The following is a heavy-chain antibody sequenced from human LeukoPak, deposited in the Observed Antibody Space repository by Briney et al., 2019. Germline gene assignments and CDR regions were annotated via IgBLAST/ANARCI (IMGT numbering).Heavy chain of an antibody. CDR1: GGSISSGGYY. CDR2: IYYSASN. J-gene: IGHJ4*02. D-gene: IGHD5-12*01. V-gene: IGHV4-31*03. CDR3: ARVHRSGGYEHDY. Sequence: SETLSLTCTVSGGSISSGGYYWSWHRPHPGKGLEWIGYIYYSASNYYNPSLKSRVTISVDTSKNQFSLKLSSVTAADAAVYYCARVHRSGGYEHDYWGQGTLVTVSS.